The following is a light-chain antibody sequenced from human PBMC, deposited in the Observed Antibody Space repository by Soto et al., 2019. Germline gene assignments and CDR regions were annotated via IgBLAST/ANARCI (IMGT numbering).Light chain of an antibody. CDR2: SDF. V-gene: IGLV1-40*01. Sequence: QSVLTQPPSVSGAPGQTVTISCTGSSSNFGAGHDVNWYQQLPGSAPKLVIYSDFKRPSGVPARFSGSRSGTSASLAITGLQPEDEAIYYCQAYDNSLRGWVFGGGTKLTVL. J-gene: IGLJ3*02. CDR1: SSNFGAGHD. CDR3: QAYDNSLRGWV.